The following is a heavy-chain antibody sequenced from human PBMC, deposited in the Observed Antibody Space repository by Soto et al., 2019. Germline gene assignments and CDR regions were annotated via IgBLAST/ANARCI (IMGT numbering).Heavy chain of an antibody. CDR1: GFTFSSYA. D-gene: IGHD5-12*01. J-gene: IGHJ4*02. CDR3: GRNRRFGNGYNLGFED. Sequence: QVQLVESGGGVVQPGRSLRLSCAASGFTFSSYAMHWVRQAPGKGLERVAVISFDGSNKYYADSVKDRFTVSRDDSKNTLYVQMNSLRAEDTAVYYCGRNRRFGNGYNLGFEDWGQGTMVTVSS. V-gene: IGHV3-30-3*01. CDR2: ISFDGSNK.